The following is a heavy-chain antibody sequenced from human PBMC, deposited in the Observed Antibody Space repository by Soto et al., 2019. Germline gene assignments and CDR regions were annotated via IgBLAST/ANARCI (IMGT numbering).Heavy chain of an antibody. CDR3: AGSDISPFGVVSNAPHVYSEMDV. Sequence: QVQLVQSGAEVKKPGSSVKVSCKASGGTFNRYAISWVRQAPGQGLEWMGGIIPIFGIGNDAQRFQGRGTIPAEETTGTEYMELSSLRSENTGMYYCAGSDISPFGVVSNAPHVYSEMDVGGQGTTVPVSS. CDR2: IIPIFGIG. CDR1: GGTFNRYA. D-gene: IGHD3-3*01. J-gene: IGHJ6*02. V-gene: IGHV1-69*01.